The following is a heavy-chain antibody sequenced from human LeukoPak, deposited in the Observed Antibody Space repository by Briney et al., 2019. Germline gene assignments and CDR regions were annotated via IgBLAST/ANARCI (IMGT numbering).Heavy chain of an antibody. V-gene: IGHV3-7*01. Sequence: GGSLRLSCAASGFTFSTYWVTWVRQAPGKGLEWVAHINQDGSEKYYVDSVKGRFTISRDNAKNSLFLQMNSLRAEDTAVYYCARDRGYNYGFDFWGQGALVTVSS. CDR2: INQDGSEK. CDR1: GFTFSTYW. CDR3: ARDRGYNYGFDF. D-gene: IGHD1-1*01. J-gene: IGHJ4*02.